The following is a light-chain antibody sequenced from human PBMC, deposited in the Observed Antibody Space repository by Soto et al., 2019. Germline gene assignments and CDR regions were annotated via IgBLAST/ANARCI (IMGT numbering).Light chain of an antibody. V-gene: IGKV1-27*01. CDR1: HDISDY. CDR2: AAS. CDR3: QNYDSAPFA. Sequence: DIQMTQSPSSLSASVGDRDTITCRASHDISDYLAWYQRKPGKVPKLLIYAASALHAGVPSRFSGSGSGTEFTLTVSSLQPEDVATYYCQNYDSAPFAFGPGTRVDIK. J-gene: IGKJ3*01.